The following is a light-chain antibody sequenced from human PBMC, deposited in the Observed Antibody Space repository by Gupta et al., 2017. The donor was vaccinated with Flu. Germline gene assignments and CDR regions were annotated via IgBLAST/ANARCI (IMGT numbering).Light chain of an antibody. CDR1: QGISSY. Sequence: PSSLSASTGDRVTITCRASQGISSYLAWYQQKPGKAPKLLIYAASTLQSGVPSRFSGSGSGTDFTLTISCLQSEDFATYYCQQYDSYPFTFGHGTKVDIK. CDR3: QQYDSYPFT. V-gene: IGKV1-8*01. J-gene: IGKJ3*01. CDR2: AAS.